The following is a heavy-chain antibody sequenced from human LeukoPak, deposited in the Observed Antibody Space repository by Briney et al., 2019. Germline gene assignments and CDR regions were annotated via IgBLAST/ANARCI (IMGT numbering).Heavy chain of an antibody. CDR3: AGGRYYAYHYYYYYGMDV. Sequence: GGSLRLSCAASGFTFDDYAMHWVRHAPGKGLEWVSGISWNSGSIGYADSVKGRFTISRDNAKNSLYLQMNSLRAEDTALYYCAGGRYYAYHYYYYYGMDVWGQGTTVTVSS. J-gene: IGHJ6*02. CDR2: ISWNSGSI. D-gene: IGHD3-16*01. CDR1: GFTFDDYA. V-gene: IGHV3-9*01.